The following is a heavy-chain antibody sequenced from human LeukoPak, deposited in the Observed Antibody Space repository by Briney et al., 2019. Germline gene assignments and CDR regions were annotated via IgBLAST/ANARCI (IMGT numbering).Heavy chain of an antibody. CDR2: ISAYNGNT. V-gene: IGHV1-18*01. CDR3: ARDRVFVDTAMVSPIQYFDY. Sequence: ASVKVSCKASGYTFTSYGISWVRQAPGQGLEWMGWISAYNGNTNYVQKLQGRVTMTTATSTGTAYMELRSLRSDDTAVYYCARDRVFVDTAMVSPIQYFDYWGQGTLVTVSS. CDR1: GYTFTSYG. D-gene: IGHD5-18*01. J-gene: IGHJ4*02.